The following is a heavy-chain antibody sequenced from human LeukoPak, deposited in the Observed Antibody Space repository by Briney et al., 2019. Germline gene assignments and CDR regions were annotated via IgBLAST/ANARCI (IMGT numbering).Heavy chain of an antibody. V-gene: IGHV3-48*03. D-gene: IGHD3-10*02. CDR1: GFTFSSYE. CDR3: AELGITMIGGV. CDR2: ISSSGSTI. J-gene: IGHJ6*04. Sequence: QPGGSLRLSCAASGFTFSSYEMSWVRQAPGKGLEWVSYISSSGSTIYYADSVKGRFTISRDNAKNSLYLQMNSLRAEDTAVYYCAELGITMIGGVWGKGTTVTISP.